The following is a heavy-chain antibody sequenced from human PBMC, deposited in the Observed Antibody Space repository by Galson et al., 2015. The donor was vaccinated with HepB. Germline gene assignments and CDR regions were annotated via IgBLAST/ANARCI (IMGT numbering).Heavy chain of an antibody. CDR2: IWYDGSNK. CDR3: ARDSSPRYYFDY. CDR1: GFTFSSYG. J-gene: IGHJ4*02. V-gene: IGHV3-33*01. D-gene: IGHD3-10*01. Sequence: SLRLSCAASGFTFSSYGMHWVRQAPGKGLEWVAVIWYDGSNKYYADSVKGRFTISRDNSKNTLYLQMNSLRAEDTAVYYRARDSSPRYYFDYWGQGTLVTVSS.